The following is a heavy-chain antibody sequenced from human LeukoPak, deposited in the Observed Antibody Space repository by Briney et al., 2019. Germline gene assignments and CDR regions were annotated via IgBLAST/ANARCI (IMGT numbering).Heavy chain of an antibody. CDR1: GGSISSYY. Sequence: SETLSLTCTGSGGSISSYYWSWIRQPPGKGLEWIGYIYYSGSTNYNPSLKSRVTISVDTSKNQLSLKLSSVTAADTAVYYCARVGPGYCSSTSCSTHQYYYYGMDVWGKGTTVTVSS. CDR3: ARVGPGYCSSTSCSTHQYYYYGMDV. J-gene: IGHJ6*04. V-gene: IGHV4-59*01. D-gene: IGHD2-2*01. CDR2: IYYSGST.